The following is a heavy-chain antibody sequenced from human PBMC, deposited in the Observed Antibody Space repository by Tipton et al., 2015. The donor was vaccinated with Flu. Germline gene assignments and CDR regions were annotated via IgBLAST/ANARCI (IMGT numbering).Heavy chain of an antibody. CDR3: ARVDYGGYLLDY. Sequence: TLSLTCTVSGTSISNYHWSWIRQPPGKGLEWIGYIYNSGSSKYNSSLKSRLTISVDTSKNQFSLKVSSVTAADTAVYYCARVDYGGYLLDYWGQGTLVTVSS. J-gene: IGHJ4*02. V-gene: IGHV4-59*01. CDR2: IYNSGSS. CDR1: GTSISNYH. D-gene: IGHD4/OR15-4a*01.